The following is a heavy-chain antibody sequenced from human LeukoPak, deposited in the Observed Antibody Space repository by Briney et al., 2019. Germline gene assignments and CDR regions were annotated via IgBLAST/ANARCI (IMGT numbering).Heavy chain of an antibody. V-gene: IGHV3-48*03. CDR3: AREGYYDSSGYYDY. CDR2: ISSSGSTI. J-gene: IGHJ4*02. D-gene: IGHD3-22*01. CDR1: GLTFSSYE. Sequence: GGSLRLSCAASGLTFSSYEMNWVRQAPGKGLEWVSYISSSGSTIYYADSVKGRFTISRDNAKNSLYLQMNSLRAEDTAVYYCAREGYYDSSGYYDYWGQGTLVTVSS.